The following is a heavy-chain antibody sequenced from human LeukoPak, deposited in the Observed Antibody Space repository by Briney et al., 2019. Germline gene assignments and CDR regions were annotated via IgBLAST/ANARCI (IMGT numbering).Heavy chain of an antibody. CDR3: ASSRLTPGFAFDI. V-gene: IGHV5-51*01. CDR1: GYSFTSYW. Sequence: GESLKISCKGSGYSFTSYWIGWVRQMPGKSLEWMGIIYPGDSDTRYSPSFQGQVTISADKSISTAYLQWSSLKASDTAMYYCASSRLTPGFAFDIWGQGTMVTVSS. CDR2: IYPGDSDT. J-gene: IGHJ3*02. D-gene: IGHD3-10*01.